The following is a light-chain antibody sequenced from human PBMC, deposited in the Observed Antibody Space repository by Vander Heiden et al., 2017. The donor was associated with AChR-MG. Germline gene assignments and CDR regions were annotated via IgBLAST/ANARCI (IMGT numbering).Light chain of an antibody. CDR1: NIGSKS. CDR2: YDT. V-gene: IGLV3-21*04. Sequence: SYVLTQPPSVPVAPGRTATVTCGGINIGSKSVHWYQQRPGQAPILVMYYDTDRPSGIPERISGSNSGNTATLIISRVEAGDEADYFCEVWDSSSDHYVFGTGTKVTVL. CDR3: EVWDSSSDHYV. J-gene: IGLJ1*01.